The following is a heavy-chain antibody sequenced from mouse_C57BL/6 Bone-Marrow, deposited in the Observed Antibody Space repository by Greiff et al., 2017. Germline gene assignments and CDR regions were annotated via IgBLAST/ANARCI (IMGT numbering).Heavy chain of an antibody. J-gene: IGHJ2*01. CDR1: GFNIKDDY. Sequence: VQLQQSGAELVRPGASVKLSCTASGFNIKDDYMHWVKQRPEQGLEWIGWIDPGNGDTDYASKVQGKATITADTSSNTAYLQLSSLTSEDTAVXYCTISNYGYFDYWGQGTTLTVSS. V-gene: IGHV14-4*01. CDR2: IDPGNGDT. CDR3: TISNYGYFDY. D-gene: IGHD2-5*01.